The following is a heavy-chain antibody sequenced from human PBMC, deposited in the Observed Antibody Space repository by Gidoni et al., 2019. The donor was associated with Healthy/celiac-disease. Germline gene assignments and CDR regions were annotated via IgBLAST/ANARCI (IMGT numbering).Heavy chain of an antibody. J-gene: IGHJ5*02. CDR1: GGSSSGYY. CDR2: INHSGST. V-gene: IGHV4-34*01. CDR3: ARARHIVVVPAAIWFDP. Sequence: QVQLQQWGAGQWRRSEQLSLTCAGDGGSSSGYYWGWIRQPPGKGLEWIGEINHSGSTNYNPSLKSRVTISVDTSQNQFSLKLSSVTAADTAVYYCARARHIVVVPAAIWFDPWGQGTLVTVSS. D-gene: IGHD2-2*01.